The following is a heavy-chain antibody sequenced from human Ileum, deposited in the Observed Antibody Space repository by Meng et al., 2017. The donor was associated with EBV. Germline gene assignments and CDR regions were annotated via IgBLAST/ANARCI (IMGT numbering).Heavy chain of an antibody. D-gene: IGHD3-10*01. V-gene: IGHV4-4*02. CDR2: VYHDGAT. Sequence: AQRRGWAPALLYLSGALSATCAVSGDSVGGSDWWSWVRQPPGKGLEWIGEVYHDGATNYHPSLKSRVTISLDKSKNEVNLHLNSLTAADTAVYFCARSSPIVRGLDYWGQGTLVTVSS. CDR3: ARSSPIVRGLDY. CDR1: GDSVGGSDW. J-gene: IGHJ4*02.